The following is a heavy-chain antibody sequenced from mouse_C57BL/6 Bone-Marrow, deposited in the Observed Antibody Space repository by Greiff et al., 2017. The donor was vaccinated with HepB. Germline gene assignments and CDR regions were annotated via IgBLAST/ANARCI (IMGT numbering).Heavy chain of an antibody. CDR3: ARFYDGLGNY. CDR1: GFTFSSYG. J-gene: IGHJ2*01. Sequence: DVKLVESGGDLVKPGGSLKLSCAASGFTFSSYGMSWVRQTPDKRLEWVATISSGGSYTYYPDSVKGRFTISRDNAKNTLYLQMSSLKSEDTAMYYCARFYDGLGNYWGQGTTLTVSS. V-gene: IGHV5-6*02. D-gene: IGHD2-3*01. CDR2: ISSGGSYT.